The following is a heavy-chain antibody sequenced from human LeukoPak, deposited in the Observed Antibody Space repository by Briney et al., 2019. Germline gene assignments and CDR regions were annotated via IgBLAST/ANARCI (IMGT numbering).Heavy chain of an antibody. J-gene: IGHJ4*02. CDR2: IYSSGST. CDR1: GGSISSYY. D-gene: IGHD3-22*01. V-gene: IGHV4-4*07. Sequence: SETLSLTCSVSGGSISSYYWSWIRQPADKGLEWIGRIYSSGSTYYNPSLKSRVTISVDTSKNQFSLKLSSVTAADTAVYYCARHRSGYRMFAFGSRRDYWGQGTLVTVSS. CDR3: ARHRSGYRMFAFGSRRDY.